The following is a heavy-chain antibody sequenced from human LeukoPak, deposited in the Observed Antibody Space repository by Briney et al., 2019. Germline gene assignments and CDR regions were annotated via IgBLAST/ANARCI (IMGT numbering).Heavy chain of an antibody. D-gene: IGHD2-2*01. CDR3: ARELVVPAAISSYDAFDI. CDR1: GFTFRSYS. V-gene: IGHV3-48*04. J-gene: IGHJ3*02. Sequence: GGSLRLSCVASGFTFRSYSMNWVRQAPGKGLERVSYISSTSGTIYYADSMKGRFTISRDNAKNSLYLQMNGLRAEDTAVYYCARELVVPAAISSYDAFDIWGQGTMVTVSS. CDR2: ISSTSGTI.